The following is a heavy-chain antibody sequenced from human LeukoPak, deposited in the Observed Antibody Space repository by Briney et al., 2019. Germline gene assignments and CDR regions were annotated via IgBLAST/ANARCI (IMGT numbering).Heavy chain of an antibody. Sequence: GGSLRLSCAASGFIFSSYGMHWVRQAPGKGLEWVAFIRYDGTNKYYADSVRGRFTISRDDSTNTVYLETNSLRGEDTAVYYCAKGSGYYTYNWFDPWGQGTLVTVSS. CDR3: AKGSGYYTYNWFDP. D-gene: IGHD3-3*01. J-gene: IGHJ5*02. CDR2: IRYDGTNK. V-gene: IGHV3-30*02. CDR1: GFIFSSYG.